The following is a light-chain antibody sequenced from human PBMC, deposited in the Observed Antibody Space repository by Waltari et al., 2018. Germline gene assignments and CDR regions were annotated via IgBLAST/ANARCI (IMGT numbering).Light chain of an antibody. CDR3: QQLNSYPPWG. Sequence: DIQLTQSPSFLSASVGDRVTIPCRASQGISSYLAWYQQKPGKAPKLLIYAASTLQSGVPSRFSGSGSGTEFTLTISSLQPEDFATYYCQQLNSYPPWGFGQGTKVEIK. CDR2: AAS. J-gene: IGKJ1*01. CDR1: QGISSY. V-gene: IGKV1-9*01.